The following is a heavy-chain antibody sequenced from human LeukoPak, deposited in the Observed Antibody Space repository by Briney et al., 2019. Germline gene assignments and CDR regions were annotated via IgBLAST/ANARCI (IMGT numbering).Heavy chain of an antibody. D-gene: IGHD3-10*01. CDR1: GFTFSSYG. V-gene: IGHV3-30*03. CDR2: ISYDGSNK. J-gene: IGHJ3*02. Sequence: PGRSLRLSCAASGFTFSSYGMHWVRQAPGKGLEWVAVISYDGSNKYYADSVKGRFTISRDNSKNTLYLQMNSLRAEDTAVYYCASLWFGESLSPLDAFDIWGQGTMVTVSS. CDR3: ASLWFGESLSPLDAFDI.